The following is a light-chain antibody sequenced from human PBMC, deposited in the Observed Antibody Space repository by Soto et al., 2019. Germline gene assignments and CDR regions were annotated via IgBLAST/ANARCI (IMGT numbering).Light chain of an antibody. V-gene: IGKV3-15*01. CDR2: GAF. CDR3: QQYNSRPRK. J-gene: IGKJ1*01. Sequence: SSQNIKTKLAWYQHKPGQAPRLLIYGAFTGATGVPGRISGSRYGREFTIPISSLHSEDFATSYCQQYNSRPRKLGQGTKVDIK. CDR1: QNIKTK.